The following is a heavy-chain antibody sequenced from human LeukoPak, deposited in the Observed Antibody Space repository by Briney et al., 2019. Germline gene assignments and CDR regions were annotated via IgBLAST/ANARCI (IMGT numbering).Heavy chain of an antibody. V-gene: IGHV3-23*01. Sequence: GGSLRLSCAASGFTFSSSAMSWVRQAPGKGLEWVSTISSSGDSTYYADSVKGRFTISRDNSKNTLHLQMNSLRAEDTAVYYCARDRRVPAAMRGYYYYYGMDVWGQGTTVTVSS. J-gene: IGHJ6*02. D-gene: IGHD2-2*01. CDR2: ISSSGDST. CDR3: ARDRRVPAAMRGYYYYYGMDV. CDR1: GFTFSSSA.